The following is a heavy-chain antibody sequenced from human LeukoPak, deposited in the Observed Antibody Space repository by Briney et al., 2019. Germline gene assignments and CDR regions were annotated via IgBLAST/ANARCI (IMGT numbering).Heavy chain of an antibody. D-gene: IGHD3-22*01. CDR1: GYTFTSYD. J-gene: IGHJ4*02. V-gene: IGHV1-8*01. CDR3: ARGMGSGSYSAAYYFDY. CDR2: MNTNRGNT. Sequence: ASVTVTRKSSGYTFTSYDMDWLRQPTAQGLEWVGWMNTNRGNTGYAQNFQGRVTMTRNNSISTAYMELSRLRSEDTAVYYCARGMGSGSYSAAYYFDYWGQGTLVTVSS.